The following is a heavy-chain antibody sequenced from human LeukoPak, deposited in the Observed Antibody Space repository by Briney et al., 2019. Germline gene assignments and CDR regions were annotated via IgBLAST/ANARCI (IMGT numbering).Heavy chain of an antibody. CDR3: ARNNGMDV. CDR1: GFALSSHW. CDR2: VNRDGSET. J-gene: IGHJ6*02. Sequence: GGSLRLSCAASGFALSSHWMTWVRQVPGRGPEWVANVNRDGSETYYLDSVKGRFTFSKDNAKNSLYLQMNSLRAEDTALYRCARNNGMDVWGQGTTVIVS. V-gene: IGHV3-7*03.